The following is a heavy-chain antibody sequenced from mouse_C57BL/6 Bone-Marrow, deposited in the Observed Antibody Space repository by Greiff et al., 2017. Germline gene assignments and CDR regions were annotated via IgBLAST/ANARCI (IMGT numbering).Heavy chain of an antibody. D-gene: IGHD2-1*01. CDR1: GYTFTSYW. J-gene: IGHJ3*01. CDR2: IYPGSGST. CDR3: ARCGNSAWFAY. Sequence: VQLQQPGAELVKPGASVKMSCKASGYTFTSYWITWVKQRPGQGLEWIGDIYPGSGSTDYTEKFKSKATLTVDTSSSTAYMQISSLTSEDSAVYDCARCGNSAWFAYWGQGTLVTVSA. V-gene: IGHV1-55*01.